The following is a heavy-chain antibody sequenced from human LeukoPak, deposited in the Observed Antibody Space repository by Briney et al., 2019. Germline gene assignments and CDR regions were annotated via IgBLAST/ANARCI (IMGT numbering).Heavy chain of an antibody. V-gene: IGHV3-20*04. J-gene: IGHJ6*03. CDR3: ARQQQWLGPTDYYYYYYMDV. Sequence: GGSLRLSCAASGFTFDDYGMSWVRQAPGKGLEWVSGINWNGGSTGYADSVKGRFTISRDNAKNSLYLQMNSLRAEDTAVYYCARQQQWLGPTDYYYYYYMDVWGKGTTVTISS. CDR2: INWNGGST. D-gene: IGHD6-19*01. CDR1: GFTFDDYG.